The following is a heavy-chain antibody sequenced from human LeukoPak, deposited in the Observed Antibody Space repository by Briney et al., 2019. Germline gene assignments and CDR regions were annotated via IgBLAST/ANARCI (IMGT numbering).Heavy chain of an antibody. V-gene: IGHV4-4*07. CDR1: GGSISSYY. CDR2: IYTSGST. Sequence: SETLSLTCTVSGGSISSYYWSWIRQPAGKGLEWIGRIYTSGSTNYSPSLKSRVTMSVDTSKNQFSLKLSSVTAADTAVYYCARGPHYYGSGSYYNRGAVDYWGQGTLVTVSS. D-gene: IGHD3-10*01. J-gene: IGHJ4*02. CDR3: ARGPHYYGSGSYYNRGAVDY.